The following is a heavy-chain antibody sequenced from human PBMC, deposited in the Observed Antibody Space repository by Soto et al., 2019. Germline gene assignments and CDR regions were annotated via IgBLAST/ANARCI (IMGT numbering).Heavy chain of an antibody. D-gene: IGHD2-15*01. CDR1: GFTFSGYA. Sequence: GGSLRLSCAASGFTFSGYAMNWVRQAPGKGLEWVSAISTSGGSTYYADSVKGRFTISRDNSKNMLYLQMNSLRAEDTAVYYCAKGLGHCSGGNCYGTWYFDLWGRGTLVT. CDR3: AKGLGHCSGGNCYGTWYFDL. J-gene: IGHJ2*01. CDR2: ISTSGGST. V-gene: IGHV3-23*01.